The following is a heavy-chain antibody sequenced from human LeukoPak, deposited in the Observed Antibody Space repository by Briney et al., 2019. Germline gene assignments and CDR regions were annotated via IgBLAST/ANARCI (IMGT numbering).Heavy chain of an antibody. V-gene: IGHV3-23*01. D-gene: IGHD1-26*01. CDR1: GFTFSSYA. CDR2: ISGSGGST. J-gene: IGHJ4*02. Sequence: GGSPRLSCAASGFTFSSYAMSWVRQAPGKGLEWVSAISGSGGSTYYADSVKGRFTISRGNSKNTLYLQMNSLRAEDTAVYYCAKGTLWELPLAPFDYWGQGTLVTVSS. CDR3: AKGTLWELPLAPFDY.